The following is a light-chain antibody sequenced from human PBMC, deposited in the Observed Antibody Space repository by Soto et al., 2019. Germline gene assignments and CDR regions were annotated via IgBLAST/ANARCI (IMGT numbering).Light chain of an antibody. CDR3: SSYTRSSTVI. V-gene: IGLV2-14*01. Sequence: QSALTQPASVSGSPGQSITISCTGTSSDVGGYNDVSWYQQHPGKAPKLLIYGVNNRPSGVSNRFSGSKSGNTASLTISGLHAEDEDDYYCSSYTRSSTVIFGGGTKVTVL. J-gene: IGLJ2*01. CDR2: GVN. CDR1: SSDVGGYND.